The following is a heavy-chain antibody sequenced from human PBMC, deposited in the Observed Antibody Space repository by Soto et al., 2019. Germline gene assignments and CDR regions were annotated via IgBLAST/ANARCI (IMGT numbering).Heavy chain of an antibody. CDR3: AHCRGGVATF. J-gene: IGHJ4*02. CDR2: VYWDDSK. V-gene: IGHV2-5*02. Sequence: QITLNESGPTLVKPTQTLTLTCTFSGFSLSTRDVGVGWIRQPPGEALEWLGVVYWDDSKTYSPSLESRLTIPKSTPKNQVVLRITKMAPVDTAPYYCAHCRGGVATFWGQGTLVTVSS. D-gene: IGHD2-15*01. CDR1: GFSLSTRDVG.